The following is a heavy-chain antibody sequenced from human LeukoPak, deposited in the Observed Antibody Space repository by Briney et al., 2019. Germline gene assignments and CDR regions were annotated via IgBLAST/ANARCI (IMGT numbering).Heavy chain of an antibody. CDR1: GGAFSSYA. CDR3: ARADIVVVVAATSEFDY. Sequence: ASVKVSCKASGGAFSSYAISWVRQAPGQGLEWMGWINPNSGGTNYAQKFQGRVTMTRDTSISTAYMELSRLRSDDTAVYYCARADIVVVVAATSEFDYWGQGTLVTVSS. J-gene: IGHJ4*02. V-gene: IGHV1-2*02. CDR2: INPNSGGT. D-gene: IGHD2-15*01.